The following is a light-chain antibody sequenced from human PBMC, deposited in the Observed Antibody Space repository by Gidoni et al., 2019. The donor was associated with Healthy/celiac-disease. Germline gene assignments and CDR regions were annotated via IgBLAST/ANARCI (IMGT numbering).Light chain of an antibody. J-gene: IGKJ3*01. Sequence: EMTLTVSPAFMSATPGDKVNISCTASQDIDDDMNWYQQKPGEAAIFIILEAITTVARTSPRLSGSGYGTDVTLTINSIESEDAADSYCRQQDNFHPFTFXXXTKVDIK. CDR2: EAI. CDR1: QDIDDD. CDR3: RQQDNFHPFT. V-gene: IGKV5-2*01.